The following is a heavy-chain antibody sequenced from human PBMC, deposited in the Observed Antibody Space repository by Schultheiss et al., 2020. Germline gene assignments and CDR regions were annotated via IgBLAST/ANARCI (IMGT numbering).Heavy chain of an antibody. CDR1: GFTFSNAW. V-gene: IGHV3-15*01. CDR3: AREPNGYSGYDV. CDR2: IKSKTDGGTT. Sequence: GGSLRLSCAASGFTFSNAWMSWVRQAPGKGLEWVGRIKSKTDGGTTDYAAPVKGRFTISRDDSKNTLYLQMNSLKTEDTAVYYCAREPNGYSGYDVWGQGTLVTVSS. J-gene: IGHJ4*02. D-gene: IGHD5-12*01.